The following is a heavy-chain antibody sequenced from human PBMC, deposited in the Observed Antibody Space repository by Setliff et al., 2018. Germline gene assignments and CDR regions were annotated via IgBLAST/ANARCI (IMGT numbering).Heavy chain of an antibody. CDR1: GFIFNSYG. J-gene: IGHJ1*01. Sequence: GGSLRLSCTASGFIFNSYGMYWVRQAPGKGPEWVASIRYEGSNKQYGDSVKGRFSISRDDSKNMIHLQMNNLKIEDTGFYFCATGPRDSRNYLNWLGSWGPGTLVTVSS. CDR3: ATGPRDSRNYLNWLGS. D-gene: IGHD4-4*01. V-gene: IGHV3-30*02. CDR2: IRYEGSNK.